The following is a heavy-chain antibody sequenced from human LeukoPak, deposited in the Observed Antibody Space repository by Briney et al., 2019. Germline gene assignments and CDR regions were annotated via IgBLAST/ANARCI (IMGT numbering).Heavy chain of an antibody. J-gene: IGHJ2*01. CDR2: INPSGGST. CDR3: ARSRGGGHWYFDL. D-gene: IGHD2-15*01. Sequence: ASVKVSCKASGYTFTSYYMHWVRQAPGQGLEWMGIINPSGGSTSYAQKFQGRVTMTRDMSTSTVYMELSSLRSEDTAVYYCARSRGGGHWYFDLWGRGTLVTVSS. V-gene: IGHV1-46*01. CDR1: GYTFTSYY.